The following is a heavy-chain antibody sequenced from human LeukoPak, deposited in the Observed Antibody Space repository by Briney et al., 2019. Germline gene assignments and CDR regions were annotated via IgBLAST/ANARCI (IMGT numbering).Heavy chain of an antibody. D-gene: IGHD4-23*01. CDR2: IIPILGIA. CDR3: ARDHDYGGNPNWFDP. CDR1: GGTFSSYA. V-gene: IGHV1-69*04. Sequence: SVKGSCKASGGTFSSYAISWVRQAPGQGLEWMGRIIPILGIANYAQKFQGRVTITADKSTSTAYMELSSLRSEDTAVYYCARDHDYGGNPNWFDPWGQGNLVTVSS. J-gene: IGHJ5*02.